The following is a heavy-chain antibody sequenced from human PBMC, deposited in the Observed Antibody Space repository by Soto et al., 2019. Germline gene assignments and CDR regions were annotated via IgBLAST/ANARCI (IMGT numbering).Heavy chain of an antibody. CDR3: ARDALKALRYFDWLVKNDAFDI. V-gene: IGHV3-11*01. CDR1: GFTFSDYY. Sequence: QVQLVESGGGLVKPGGSLRLSCAASGFTFSDYYMSWIRQAPGKGLEWVSYISSSGSTIYYADSVKGRFTISRDNAKNSLYLQMSSLRAEDTAVYYCARDALKALRYFDWLVKNDAFDIWGQGTMVTVSS. J-gene: IGHJ3*02. CDR2: ISSSGSTI. D-gene: IGHD3-9*01.